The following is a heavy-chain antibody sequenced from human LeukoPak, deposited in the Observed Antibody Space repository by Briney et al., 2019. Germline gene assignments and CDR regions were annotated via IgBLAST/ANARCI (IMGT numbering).Heavy chain of an antibody. D-gene: IGHD3-10*01. V-gene: IGHV4-30-2*01. J-gene: IGHJ4*02. CDR1: GGSISSGGYY. CDR2: IYHSGST. Sequence: SQTLSLTCTVPGGSISSGGYYWSWIRQPPGKGLEWIGYIYHSGSTYYNPSLKGRVTISVDRSKNQFSLKLSSVTAADTAVYYCARDLTVRGVTRRFFDYWGQGTLVTVSS. CDR3: ARDLTVRGVTRRFFDY.